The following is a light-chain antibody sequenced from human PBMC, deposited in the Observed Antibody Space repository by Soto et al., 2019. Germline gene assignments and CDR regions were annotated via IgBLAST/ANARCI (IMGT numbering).Light chain of an antibody. CDR3: QHYDVWPLT. V-gene: IGKV3-15*01. CDR2: DAS. Sequence: EIVLTQSPATLSVSPGGGATLSCRASQSVSRHLAWYQQKPGQGPRLLIYDASTRATGIPARFSGSGSGTEFTLTISSLQSEDFGVYYCQHYDVWPLTFGQGTKVDIK. CDR1: QSVSRH. J-gene: IGKJ1*01.